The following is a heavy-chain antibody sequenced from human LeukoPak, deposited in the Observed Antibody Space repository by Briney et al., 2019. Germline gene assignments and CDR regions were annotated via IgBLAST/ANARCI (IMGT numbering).Heavy chain of an antibody. CDR2: VNAGNGNT. V-gene: IGHV1-3*01. Sequence: ASVKVSCTAPGCTFTSYAMHWVRQAPGQRLEWMGWVNAGNGNTKYSQKFQGRVTITRDTSASTAYMELSSLRSEDTAVYYCARNGEQWLVRLPSDYWGQGTLVTVSS. D-gene: IGHD6-19*01. J-gene: IGHJ4*02. CDR3: ARNGEQWLVRLPSDY. CDR1: GCTFTSYA.